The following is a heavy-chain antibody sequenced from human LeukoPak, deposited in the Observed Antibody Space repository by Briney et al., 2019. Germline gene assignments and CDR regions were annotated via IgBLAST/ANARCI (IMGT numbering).Heavy chain of an antibody. CDR3: ARVPAPDGLLWFGELSKGWFDP. J-gene: IGHJ5*02. Sequence: PSETLSLTCTVSGGSISSSSYYWGWIRQPPGKGLEWIGSIYYSGSTYYNPSLKSRVTISVDTSKNQFSLKLSSVTAADTAVYYCARVPAPDGLLWFGELSKGWFDPWGQGTLVTVSS. V-gene: IGHV4-39*07. CDR2: IYYSGST. CDR1: GGSISSSSYY. D-gene: IGHD3-10*01.